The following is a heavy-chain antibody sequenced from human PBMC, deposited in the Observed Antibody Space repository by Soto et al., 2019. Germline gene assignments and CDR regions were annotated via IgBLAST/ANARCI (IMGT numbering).Heavy chain of an antibody. CDR2: ISAYNGNT. Sequence: GASVKVSCKASGYTFTSYGISWVRQAPGQGLEWMGWISAYNGNTNYAQKLQGRVTMTTDTSTSTAYMELRSLRSDDTAVYYCARRDGSYYSYYGMDVWGQGTTVTVSS. D-gene: IGHD1-26*01. J-gene: IGHJ6*02. CDR1: GYTFTSYG. CDR3: ARRDGSYYSYYGMDV. V-gene: IGHV1-18*01.